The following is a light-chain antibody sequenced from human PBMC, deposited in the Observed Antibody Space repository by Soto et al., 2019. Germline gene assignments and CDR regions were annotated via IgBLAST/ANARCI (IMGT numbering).Light chain of an antibody. CDR3: QQRSDSIT. Sequence: EIVLTQSPATLSLSPGERATLSCRASQSVSSYLAWYQQKPGQAPRLLIYDASNMATGIPARFSGSGSGTVFTLTISSLEPQDFAVYCCQQRSDSITFGQGTRLEMK. J-gene: IGKJ5*01. CDR2: DAS. CDR1: QSVSSY. V-gene: IGKV3-11*01.